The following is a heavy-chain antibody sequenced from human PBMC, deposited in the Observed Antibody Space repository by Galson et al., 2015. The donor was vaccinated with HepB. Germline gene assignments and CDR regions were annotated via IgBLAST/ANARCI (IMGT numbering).Heavy chain of an antibody. CDR1: GGSISSGSYY. CDR3: ARWERPYCSSTSCYMDGMDV. D-gene: IGHD2-2*02. CDR2: IYTSGST. Sequence: TLSLTCTVSGGSISSGSYYWSWIRQPAGKGLEWIGRIYTSGSTNYNPSLKSRVTISVDTSKNRFSLKLSFVTAADTAVYYCARWERPYCSSTSCYMDGMDVWGQGTTVTVSS. V-gene: IGHV4-61*02. J-gene: IGHJ6*02.